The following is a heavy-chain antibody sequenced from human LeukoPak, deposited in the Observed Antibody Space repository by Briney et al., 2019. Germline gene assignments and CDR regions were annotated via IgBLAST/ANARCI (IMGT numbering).Heavy chain of an antibody. V-gene: IGHV1-69*06. D-gene: IGHD1-7*01. J-gene: IGHJ4*02. CDR3: ARDYNWNFANSSPFDY. CDR1: GDTPHSHA. Sequence: SVKVSCKSSGDTPHSHAISWVRQAPGQGLEWMGRIIPAFGTANYAQKFQGRVTITVDKSTRTAYMEMSSLRSEGTAVYYCARDYNWNFANSSPFDYWGQGTLVTVSS. CDR2: IIPAFGTA.